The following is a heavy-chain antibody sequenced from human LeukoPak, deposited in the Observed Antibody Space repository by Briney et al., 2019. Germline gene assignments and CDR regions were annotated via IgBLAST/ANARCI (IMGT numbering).Heavy chain of an antibody. Sequence: GGSLRLSCAASGFTFSSYGMHWVRQAPGKGLEWAAVIWYDGSNKYYADSVKGRFTISRDNSKNTLYLQMNSLRAEDTAVYYCARDGVGXGXXXXXYWGXGTLXTVSS. D-gene: IGHD1-26*01. CDR1: GFTFSSYG. V-gene: IGHV3-33*01. CDR2: IWYDGSNK. CDR3: ARDGVGXGXXXXXY. J-gene: IGHJ4*02.